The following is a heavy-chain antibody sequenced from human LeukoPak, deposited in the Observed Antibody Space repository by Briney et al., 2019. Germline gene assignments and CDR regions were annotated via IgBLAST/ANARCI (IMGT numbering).Heavy chain of an antibody. V-gene: IGHV3-53*01. CDR1: GFTVSNNY. J-gene: IGHJ4*02. D-gene: IGHD6-6*01. CDR3: ARSSSRPKPLDY. CDR2: IYSGDST. Sequence: GGSLRLSCAASGFTVSNNYMSWVRQAPGKGLGWVSLIYSGDSTYYADSVKGRFTISRDNSKNTLYLQMNSLRAEDTAVYYCARSSSRPKPLDYWGQGTLVTVSS.